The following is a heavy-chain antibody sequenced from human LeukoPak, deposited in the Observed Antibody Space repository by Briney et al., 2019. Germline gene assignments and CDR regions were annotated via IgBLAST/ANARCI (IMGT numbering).Heavy chain of an antibody. J-gene: IGHJ4*02. CDR2: INAGNGNT. CDR3: ARVLEYSSSWYPYFDY. V-gene: IGHV1-3*01. Sequence: GASVKVSCKASGYTFTSYAMHWVRQAPGQRLEWMGWINAGNGNTKYSQKFQGRVTITRDTSASTAYMELSSLRSEDTAVYYCARVLEYSSSWYPYFDYWGQGTLVTVSS. CDR1: GYTFTSYA. D-gene: IGHD6-13*01.